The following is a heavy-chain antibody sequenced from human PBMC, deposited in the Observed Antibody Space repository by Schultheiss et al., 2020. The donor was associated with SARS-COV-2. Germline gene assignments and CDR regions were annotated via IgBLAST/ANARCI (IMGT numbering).Heavy chain of an antibody. CDR2: ISGSGGTT. CDR3: ASLDDYGDQAYYYYGMDV. D-gene: IGHD4-17*01. V-gene: IGHV3-23*01. CDR1: GFTFSNYA. Sequence: GESLKISCAASGFTFSNYAMSWVRQAPGKGLEWVSTISGSGGTTYYGDSVKGRVTISRDNSKNVVFLEMNSLRAEDTAVYYCASLDDYGDQAYYYYGMDVWGQGTTVTVSS. J-gene: IGHJ6*02.